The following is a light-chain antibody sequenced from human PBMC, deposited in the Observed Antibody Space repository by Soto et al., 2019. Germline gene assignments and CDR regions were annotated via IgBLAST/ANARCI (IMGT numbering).Light chain of an antibody. CDR3: QHYGSSPET. CDR1: QSVSSSY. Sequence: EIVLTQSPGTLSLSPGERATLSCRASQSVSSSYLAWYQQKPGQAPRLLIYGASSRATGIPDRFSGSGSGTDFTLTISRLEPEDFAVYYCQHYGSSPETFGRGTKVEIK. V-gene: IGKV3-20*01. CDR2: GAS. J-gene: IGKJ1*01.